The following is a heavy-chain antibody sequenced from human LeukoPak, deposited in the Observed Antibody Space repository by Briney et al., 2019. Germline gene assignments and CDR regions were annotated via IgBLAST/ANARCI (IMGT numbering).Heavy chain of an antibody. D-gene: IGHD5-12*01. CDR2: INQDGSEK. Sequence: GGSLRLSCSASGFAFSSYWMSCVRQAPGRGLEWVANINQDGSEKYYVDSVKGRFTISRDNAKNSLYLQMNSLRAEDTAVYYCARVRPGYCFDYWGQGTLVTVSS. CDR1: GFAFSSYW. CDR3: ARVRPGYCFDY. J-gene: IGHJ4*02. V-gene: IGHV3-7*05.